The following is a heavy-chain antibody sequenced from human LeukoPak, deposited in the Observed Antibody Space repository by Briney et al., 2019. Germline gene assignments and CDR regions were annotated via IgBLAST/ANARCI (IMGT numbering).Heavy chain of an antibody. CDR1: GGSISSYY. D-gene: IGHD6-13*01. J-gene: IGHJ5*02. CDR2: IYYSGST. CDR3: ARVVAAAGNNWFDP. Sequence: SETLSLTCTVSGGSISSYYWSWIRQPPGKGLEWIGYIYYSGSTNYNPSLKSRVTISVDTSKNQFSLKLNSVSAADTAVYYCARVVAAAGNNWFDPWGQGTLVTVSS. V-gene: IGHV4-59*12.